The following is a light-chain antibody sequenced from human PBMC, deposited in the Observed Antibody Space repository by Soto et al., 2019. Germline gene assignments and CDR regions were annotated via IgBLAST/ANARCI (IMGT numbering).Light chain of an antibody. CDR3: QQYGSAPWT. CDR1: QTIRSNY. J-gene: IGKJ1*01. CDR2: GAS. V-gene: IGKV3-20*01. Sequence: ETVLTQSPGTLSLSPGERATLSCRASQTIRSNYLAWYRQTPGQAPSLLIYGASNRATGIADRFSGSGSGTAFTLITSRLEPEDFARYYCQQYGSAPWTFGQGTKVEIK.